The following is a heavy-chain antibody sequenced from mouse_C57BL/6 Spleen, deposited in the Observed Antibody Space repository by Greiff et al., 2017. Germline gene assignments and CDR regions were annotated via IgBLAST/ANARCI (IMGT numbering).Heavy chain of an antibody. CDR1: GFSLPTYG. J-gene: IGHJ4*01. CDR2: IWSGGST. V-gene: IGHV2-2*01. Sequence: QVQLKESGPGLVQPSQSLSITCTVSGFSLPTYGVHWGRHPPGPGLERLGVIWSGGSTDYNAAIISRLSTSENNTKRQVFFKMNSLQADATAIYCCAGNSDDMDYWGQGTTVTVSS. CDR3: AGNSDDMDY.